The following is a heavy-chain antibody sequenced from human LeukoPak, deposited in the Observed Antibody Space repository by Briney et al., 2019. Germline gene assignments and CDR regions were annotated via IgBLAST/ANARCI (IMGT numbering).Heavy chain of an antibody. CDR2: ISGSGSRA. D-gene: IGHD3-3*01. CDR3: AKQAGWGGYFSFLPFDF. V-gene: IGHV3-23*01. CDR1: GFTFDNYA. J-gene: IGHJ4*02. Sequence: PGGSLRLSCAASGFTFDNYAMNWVRQAPGKGLEWVSSISGSGSRAYYADSVKGRFTISRDNSQNTLYLQMNSLRADDTAVYFCAKQAGWGGYFSFLPFDFWGRGTLVTVSS.